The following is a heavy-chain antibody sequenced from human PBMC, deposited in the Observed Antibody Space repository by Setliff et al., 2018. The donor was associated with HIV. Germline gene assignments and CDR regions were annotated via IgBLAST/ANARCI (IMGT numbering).Heavy chain of an antibody. D-gene: IGHD4-17*01. CDR1: GFTFSSYV. CDR3: AKDFQWSTVNTPLNYQYGMDV. CDR2: IRNDGSDK. V-gene: IGHV3-30*02. J-gene: IGHJ6*02. Sequence: GGSLRLSCAASGFTFSSYVMHWVRQAPGKGLEWVAYIRNDGSDKYAAVSLRGRFTISRDNSKNTLYLQMNNLRPEDTAVYYCAKDFQWSTVNTPLNYQYGMDVWGQGTTVTVSS.